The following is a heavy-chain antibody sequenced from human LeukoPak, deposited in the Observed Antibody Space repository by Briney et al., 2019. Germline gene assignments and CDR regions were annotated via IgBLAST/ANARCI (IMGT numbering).Heavy chain of an antibody. V-gene: IGHV3-30*02. CDR2: IRYDGTDK. D-gene: IGHD6-13*01. J-gene: IGHJ6*03. CDR1: GFTFSSYG. Sequence: GGSLRLSCAASGFTFSSYGMYWVRQAPGKGLEWVAYIRYDGTDKYYADSVEGRFTISRDNSKKTLYLQMNGLRAEDTAVYYCAKSWAAAGANYYYYYYMDVWGKGTTVTISS. CDR3: AKSWAAAGANYYYYYYMDV.